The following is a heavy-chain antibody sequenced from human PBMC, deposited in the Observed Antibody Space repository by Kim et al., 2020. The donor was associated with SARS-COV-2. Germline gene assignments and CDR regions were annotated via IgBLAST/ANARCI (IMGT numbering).Heavy chain of an antibody. CDR3: ARVRSSSPAFVI. J-gene: IGHJ3*02. V-gene: IGHV3-9*01. CDR2: ISWDGGSI. Sequence: GGSLRLSCAASGFTFDDYAMHWVRQAPGKGLVWVSGISWDGGSIGYADSVKGRFTVSRDNAKNSLYLQMNSLRAEDTALYYCARVRSSSPAFVIWGHGTMVTASS. D-gene: IGHD3-10*01. CDR1: GFTFDDYA.